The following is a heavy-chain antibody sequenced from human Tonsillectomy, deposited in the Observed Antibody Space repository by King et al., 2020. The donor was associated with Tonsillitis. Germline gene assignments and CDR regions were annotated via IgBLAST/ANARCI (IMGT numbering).Heavy chain of an antibody. CDR3: AGKYVSSWYFGAFDV. J-gene: IGHJ3*01. CDR2: ISYDGSTK. V-gene: IGHV3-30*01. CDR1: GFTFSSYA. D-gene: IGHD6-13*01. Sequence: VQLVESGGGVVQPGRSLRLSCAASGFTFSSYAMHWVRQAPGKGLEWVAGISYDGSTKYFADSVKGRFTVSRGNSKNTLYLQMNRLRAEDTAIYFCAGKYVSSWYFGAFDVWGQGTMVTVSS.